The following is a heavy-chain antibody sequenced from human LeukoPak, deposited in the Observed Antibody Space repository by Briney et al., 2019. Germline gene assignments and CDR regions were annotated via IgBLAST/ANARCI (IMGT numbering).Heavy chain of an antibody. J-gene: IGHJ4*02. V-gene: IGHV3-33*06. CDR1: GFSFNSYA. CDR3: AKDFTYGSGPLDY. D-gene: IGHD3-10*01. Sequence: PGTSLRLSCAASGFSFNSYAMHWVRQAPGKGLEWVTLIWFDGSSKYYTDSVKGRFTISRDNSKNAVYLQMNSLRAEDTAIYYCAKDFTYGSGPLDYWGQGILVTVSS. CDR2: IWFDGSSK.